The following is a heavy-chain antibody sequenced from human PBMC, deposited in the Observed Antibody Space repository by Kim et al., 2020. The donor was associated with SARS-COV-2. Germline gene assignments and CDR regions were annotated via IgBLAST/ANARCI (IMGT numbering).Heavy chain of an antibody. V-gene: IGHV3-30*01. Sequence: ADSVKGRFTISRDNSKNTLYLQMNSLRAEDTAVYYCARANSYGYEDAFDIWGQGTMVTVSS. J-gene: IGHJ3*02. CDR3: ARANSYGYEDAFDI. D-gene: IGHD5-18*01.